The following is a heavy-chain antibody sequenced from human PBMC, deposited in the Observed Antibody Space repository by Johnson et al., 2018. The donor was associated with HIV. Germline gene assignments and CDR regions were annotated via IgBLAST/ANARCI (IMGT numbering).Heavy chain of an antibody. CDR2: ISWNDGST. Sequence: VQLVESGGGLVQPGRSLRLSCAASGFTFDDYAMHWVRQAPGKGLEWVSGISWNDGSTGYADSVKGRFTISRDNAKNSMYLQMNSLRAEDTALYYCARERVSFDYSSSFAFDIWGQGTMVTVSS. J-gene: IGHJ3*02. CDR3: ARERVSFDYSSSFAFDI. CDR1: GFTFDDYA. D-gene: IGHD6-6*01. V-gene: IGHV3-9*01.